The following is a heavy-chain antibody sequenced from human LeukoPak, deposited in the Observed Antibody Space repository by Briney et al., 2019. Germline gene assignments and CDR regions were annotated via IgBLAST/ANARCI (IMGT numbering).Heavy chain of an antibody. CDR1: GGSFSSRNW. CDR3: ASYGDYTPWDS. J-gene: IGHJ4*02. Sequence: SETLALTCGVSGGSFSSRNWWSWVRQPPGNGLDWMGESYHSGSTYYNPSLKRRVTISVHTSKNQFSLELSSVTAPDTAVYHCASYGDYTPWDSWGQGTLVTVSS. V-gene: IGHV4-4*02. D-gene: IGHD4-17*01. CDR2: SYHSGST.